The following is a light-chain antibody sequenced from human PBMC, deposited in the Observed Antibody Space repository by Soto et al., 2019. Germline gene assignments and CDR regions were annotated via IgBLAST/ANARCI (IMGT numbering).Light chain of an antibody. J-gene: IGKJ3*01. V-gene: IGKV1-39*01. CDR2: ASS. Sequence: DIQMTQSPSSLSASVGDRVTITCRTSQTVSNNLNWYQRKPGKAPSLLSYASSTLQSGVPSRFIGSGSETEFTLTISSLQPEDFATYYCQQDNMTPFTFGPGTKVDI. CDR3: QQDNMTPFT. CDR1: QTVSNN.